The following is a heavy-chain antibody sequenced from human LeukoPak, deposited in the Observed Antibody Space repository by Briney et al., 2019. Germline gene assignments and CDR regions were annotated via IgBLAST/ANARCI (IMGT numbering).Heavy chain of an antibody. J-gene: IGHJ4*02. CDR2: IYYSGST. V-gene: IGHV4-59*01. CDR3: ARGVPRWAYFDC. CDR1: GGSISSYY. Sequence: SETLSLTCTVSGGSISSYYWSWIRQPPGKGLEWIGYIYYSGSTNYNPSLKSRVTISVDTSKNQFSLKLSSVTAADTAVYYCARGVPRWAYFDCWGQGTLVTVSS. D-gene: IGHD2-2*01.